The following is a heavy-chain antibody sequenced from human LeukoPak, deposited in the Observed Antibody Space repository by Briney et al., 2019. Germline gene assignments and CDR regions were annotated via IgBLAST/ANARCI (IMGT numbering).Heavy chain of an antibody. D-gene: IGHD6-13*01. CDR3: ARLWTAAGNNVDY. J-gene: IGHJ4*02. CDR1: GYSFPSYG. CDR2: IYPGDSDT. V-gene: IGHV5-51*01. Sequence: GESLKISCKGSGYSFPSYGIGWVRQMRGKGLEWMGIIYPGDSDTRYSPSFQGQVTTSDDKSISTAYLQWSSLKASDTARYYCARLWTAAGNNVDYWGQGTLVTVSS.